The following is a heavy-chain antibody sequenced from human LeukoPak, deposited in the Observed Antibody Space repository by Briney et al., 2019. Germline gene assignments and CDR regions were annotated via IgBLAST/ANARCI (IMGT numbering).Heavy chain of an antibody. CDR1: GFTFSSYA. V-gene: IGHV3-30-3*01. J-gene: IGHJ4*02. D-gene: IGHD1-26*01. CDR3: ASPTAGLLIEYFDY. Sequence: QPGRSLRLSCAASGFTFSSYAMHWARQAPGKGLEWVAVISYDGSNKYYADSVKGRFTISRDNSKNTLYLQMNSLRAEDTAVYYCASPTAGLLIEYFDYWGQGTLVTVSS. CDR2: ISYDGSNK.